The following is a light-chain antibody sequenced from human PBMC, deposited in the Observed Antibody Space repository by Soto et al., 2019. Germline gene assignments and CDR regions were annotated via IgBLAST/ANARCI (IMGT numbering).Light chain of an antibody. V-gene: IGKV3-15*01. CDR1: QSVTIN. Sequence: EIVMTQSPATLSVSPGERATLSCRASQSVTINVAWYQQKPGQAPSLLIYDASTRATGVPARFSGSGSGAEFTLTISGLKSEDFAVYHCQQYKNWPRTFGQGTKLEIK. J-gene: IGKJ2*01. CDR2: DAS. CDR3: QQYKNWPRT.